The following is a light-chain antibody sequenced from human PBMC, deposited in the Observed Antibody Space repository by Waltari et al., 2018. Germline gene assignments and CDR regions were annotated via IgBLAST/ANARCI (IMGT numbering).Light chain of an antibody. CDR3: QQYGSSPPVT. CDR2: GAS. V-gene: IGKV3-20*01. CDR1: QSVGSTY. J-gene: IGKJ4*01. Sequence: EIVLTQSPATLSLSPGERATLSCRASQSVGSTYLAWYQQTPGQAPRLPIYGASSRATGIPDRFSGSGSGTDFTLTISRLEPEDFAVYFCQQYGSSPPVTFGGGTKVEIK.